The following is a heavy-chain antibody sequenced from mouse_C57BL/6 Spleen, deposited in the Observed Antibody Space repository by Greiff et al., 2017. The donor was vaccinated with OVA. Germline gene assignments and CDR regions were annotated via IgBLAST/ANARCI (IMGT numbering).Heavy chain of an antibody. CDR3: AREGRGYYFDY. J-gene: IGHJ2*01. D-gene: IGHD3-3*01. CDR2: ISYDGSN. CDR1: GYSITSGYY. V-gene: IGHV3-6*01. Sequence: EVKLVESGPGLVKPSQSLSLTCSVTGYSITSGYYWNWIRQFPGNKLEWMGYISYDGSNNYNPSLKNRISITRDTSKNQFFLKLNSVTTEDAATYCCAREGRGYYFDYWGQGTTLTVSA.